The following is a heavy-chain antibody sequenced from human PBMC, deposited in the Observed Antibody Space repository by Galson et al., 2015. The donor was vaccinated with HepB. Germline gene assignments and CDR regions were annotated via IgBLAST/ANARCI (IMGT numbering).Heavy chain of an antibody. CDR2: MSGSGDYI. CDR3: AKGVENNSWPD. D-gene: IGHD2-15*01. Sequence: SLRLSCAASGFIFRSYAMNWVRQAPGKGLEWVSGMSGSGDYIFYADSAKGRFTISRDNSKNTLYLQMSSLRAEDTAVYYCAKGVENNSWPDWGQGTLVTVSS. V-gene: IGHV3-23*01. J-gene: IGHJ4*02. CDR1: GFIFRSYA.